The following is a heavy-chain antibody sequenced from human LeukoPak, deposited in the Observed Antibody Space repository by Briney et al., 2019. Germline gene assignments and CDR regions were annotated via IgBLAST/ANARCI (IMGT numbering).Heavy chain of an antibody. CDR1: GFTFSTYV. CDR3: GRYYVMDV. Sequence: QPGGSLRLSCAASGFTFSTYVMNWVRQAPGKGLEWVSTISDSGGSTYYADSVKGRFTISRDNSKSTLYLQMNSLRAEDTAVYYCGRYYVMDVWGQGTSVTVS. V-gene: IGHV3-23*01. J-gene: IGHJ6*02. CDR2: ISDSGGST.